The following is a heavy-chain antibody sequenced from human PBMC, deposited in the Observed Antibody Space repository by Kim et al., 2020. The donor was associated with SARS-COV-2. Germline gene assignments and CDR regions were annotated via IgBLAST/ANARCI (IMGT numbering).Heavy chain of an antibody. V-gene: IGHV4-59*01. D-gene: IGHD5-12*01. CDR1: GGSISSYY. CDR2: IYYSGST. Sequence: SETLSLTCTVSGGSISSYYWSWIRQPPGKGLEWIGYIYYSGSTNYNPSLKSRVTISVDTSKNQFSLKLSSVTAADTAVYYCARGWEGPEMATIIGDAFDIWGQGTMVTVSS. CDR3: ARGWEGPEMATIIGDAFDI. J-gene: IGHJ3*02.